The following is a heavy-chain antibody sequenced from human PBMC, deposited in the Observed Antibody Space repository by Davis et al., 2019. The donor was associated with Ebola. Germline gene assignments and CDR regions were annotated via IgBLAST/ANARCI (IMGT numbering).Heavy chain of an antibody. CDR1: GGSISSYY. D-gene: IGHD5-12*01. CDR2: IYYSGST. CDR3: ARGGIVATIRFDY. V-gene: IGHV4-39*01. Sequence: MPSETLSLTCTVSGGSISSYYWGWIRQPPGKGLEWIGSIYYSGSTYYNPSLKSRVTISVDTSKNQFSLKLSSVTAADTAVYYCARGGIVATIRFDYWGQGTLVTVSS. J-gene: IGHJ4*02.